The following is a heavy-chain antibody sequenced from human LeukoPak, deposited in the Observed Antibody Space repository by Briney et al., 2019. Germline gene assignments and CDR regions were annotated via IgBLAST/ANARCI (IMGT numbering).Heavy chain of an antibody. CDR1: GYTFNSYE. CDR3: ARDPYFGVYSGSQPIDY. Sequence: GASVKVSCKASGYTFNSYEINWVRQAPGKGLEWVSSISSSSSYIYYADSVKGRFTISRDNAKNSLYLQMNSLRAEDTAVYYCARDPYFGVYSGSQPIDYWGQGTLVTVSS. D-gene: IGHD1-26*01. CDR2: ISSSSSYI. J-gene: IGHJ4*02. V-gene: IGHV3-21*01.